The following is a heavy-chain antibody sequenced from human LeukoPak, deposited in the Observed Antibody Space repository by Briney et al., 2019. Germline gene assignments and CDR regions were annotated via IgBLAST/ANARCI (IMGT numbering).Heavy chain of an antibody. V-gene: IGHV1-8*03. D-gene: IGHD3-3*01. Sequence: ASVKVSCKVSGYTLTELSMHWVRQAPGQGLEWMGWMNPNSGNTGYAQKFQGRVTITTDTSTSTAYMELRSLRSDDTAVYYCARMEGFGAFDIWGQGTMVTVSS. CDR2: MNPNSGNT. J-gene: IGHJ3*02. CDR1: GYTLTELS. CDR3: ARMEGFGAFDI.